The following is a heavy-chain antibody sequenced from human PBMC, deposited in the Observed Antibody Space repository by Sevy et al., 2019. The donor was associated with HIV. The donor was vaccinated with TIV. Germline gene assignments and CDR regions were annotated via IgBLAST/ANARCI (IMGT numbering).Heavy chain of an antibody. Sequence: SETLSLTCTVSGGSTNFYYWNWIRQPPGKGLEWIGHIYYSGSTDYNPSLESRVTISVDTSKRQFSLKMTSVTAADTAFYYCAWGQGTGGPRFSFCWGQGALVTVSS. CDR2: IYYSGST. CDR1: GGSTNFYY. D-gene: IGHD2-8*02. CDR3: AWGQGTGGPRFSFC. V-gene: IGHV4-59*01. J-gene: IGHJ4*02.